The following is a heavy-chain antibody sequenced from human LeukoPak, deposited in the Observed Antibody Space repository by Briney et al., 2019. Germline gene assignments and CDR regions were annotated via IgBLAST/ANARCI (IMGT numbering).Heavy chain of an antibody. CDR2: INHSGST. J-gene: IGHJ4*02. Sequence: SETPSLTCAVYGGSFSGYYWSWIRQPPGKGLEWIGEINHSGSTNYNPSLKSRVTISVDTSKNQFSLKLSSVTAADTAVYYCARVGSYGFCDYWGQGTLVTVSP. CDR3: ARVGSYGFCDY. D-gene: IGHD5-18*01. V-gene: IGHV4-34*01. CDR1: GGSFSGYY.